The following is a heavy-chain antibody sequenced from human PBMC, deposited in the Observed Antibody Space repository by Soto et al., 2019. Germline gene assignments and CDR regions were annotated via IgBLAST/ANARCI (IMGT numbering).Heavy chain of an antibody. CDR3: ARDPMGRYYGSGSYYFDY. Sequence: QVQLVESGGGVVQPGRSLRLSCAASGFTFSSYAMHWDRQAPGKGLEWVAVISYDGSNKYYADSVKGRFTISRDNSRYTFYLQMNSRGAEDTAVYYCARDPMGRYYGSGSYYFDYWGQGTLVTVSS. D-gene: IGHD3-10*01. V-gene: IGHV3-30-3*01. J-gene: IGHJ4*02. CDR1: GFTFSSYA. CDR2: ISYDGSNK.